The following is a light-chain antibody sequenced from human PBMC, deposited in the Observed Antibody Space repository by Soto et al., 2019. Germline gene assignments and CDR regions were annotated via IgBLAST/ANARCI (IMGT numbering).Light chain of an antibody. CDR1: ESVSSNY. CDR2: GAS. CDR3: HLYCSSPRFT. V-gene: IGKV3-20*01. Sequence: ILLTQSPGTVSLSPGERATLACRASESVSSNYVGWYQQKPGPAPRLLLHGASTRATFIPDRFSGSGSGAVISITICTLVTEDFAVYYCHLYCSSPRFTFGTGTRVDIK. J-gene: IGKJ3*01.